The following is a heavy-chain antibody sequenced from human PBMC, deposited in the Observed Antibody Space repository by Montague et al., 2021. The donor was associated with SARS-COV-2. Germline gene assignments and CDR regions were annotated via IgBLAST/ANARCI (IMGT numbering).Heavy chain of an antibody. J-gene: IGHJ6*02. CDR2: IYYSGST. CDR1: GGSISSSSYY. CDR3: ATEVVVGHYYYYYGMDV. Sequence: SETLSLTCTVSGGSISSSSYYWGWIRQPPGEGLEWIGSIYYSGSTYYNPSLKSRVTISVDTSKNQFSLKLSSVTAADTAVYYCATEVVVGHYYYYYGMDVWGQGTTVTVSS. D-gene: IGHD2-15*01. V-gene: IGHV4-39*01.